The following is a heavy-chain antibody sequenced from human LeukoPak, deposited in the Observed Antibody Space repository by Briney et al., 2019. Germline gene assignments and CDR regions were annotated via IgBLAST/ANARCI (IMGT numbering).Heavy chain of an antibody. V-gene: IGHV3-7*01. CDR1: GFTFSSYW. Sequence: GGSLRLSCAASGFTFSSYWMSWVRQVPGKGLEWVANIKQDGSEKYYVDSVKGRFTISRDNAKNSLYLQMNSLRAEDTAVYYCARRYSVKKVLWFGELHKTKYYYMDVWGKGTTVTVSS. CDR3: ARRYSVKKVLWFGELHKTKYYYMDV. CDR2: IKQDGSEK. D-gene: IGHD3-10*01. J-gene: IGHJ6*03.